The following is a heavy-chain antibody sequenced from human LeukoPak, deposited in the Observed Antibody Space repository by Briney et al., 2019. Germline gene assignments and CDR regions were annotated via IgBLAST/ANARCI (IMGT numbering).Heavy chain of an antibody. CDR2: INPNSGGT. J-gene: IGHJ4*02. Sequence: ASVKVSCKASGYTFTGYYMHWVRQAPGQGLEWMGWINPNSGGTNYAQKFQGRVTMTRDTSISTAYMELNRLTSDDTAVYYCAGNYYGSGSYYSEDRYWGQGTLVTVSS. V-gene: IGHV1-2*02. CDR1: GYTFTGYY. D-gene: IGHD3-10*01. CDR3: AGNYYGSGSYYSEDRY.